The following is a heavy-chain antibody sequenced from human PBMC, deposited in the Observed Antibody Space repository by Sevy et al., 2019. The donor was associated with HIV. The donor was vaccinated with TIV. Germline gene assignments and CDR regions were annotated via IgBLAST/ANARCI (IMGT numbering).Heavy chain of an antibody. CDR3: ARARQGYYYGSGSYRNYYYYMDV. CDR1: GFTVSSDY. D-gene: IGHD3-10*01. Sequence: GSLRLSCAASGFTVSSDYMSWVRQAPGKGLEWVSIIYTGGSTYYADSVKGRFAISRDNSKNTLYLQMNSLRAEDTAVYYCARARQGYYYGSGSYRNYYYYMDVWGKGTTVTVSS. CDR2: IYTGGST. V-gene: IGHV3-53*01. J-gene: IGHJ6*03.